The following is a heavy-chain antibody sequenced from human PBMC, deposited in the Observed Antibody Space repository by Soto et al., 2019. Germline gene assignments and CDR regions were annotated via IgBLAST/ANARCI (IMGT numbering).Heavy chain of an antibody. V-gene: IGHV4-61*08. CDR2: IHPSGST. Sequence: QVQLQESGPGLVKPSETLSLSCTVSGASVSSGAYYWSWLRQPPGKGLEWIARIHPSGSTYYNPSFRSRVTISVDTSKSQFSLKVNSVTAADTAVYYCARGPDYSKSGYWGQGALVTVSS. CDR1: GASVSSGAYY. CDR3: ARGPDYSKSGY. D-gene: IGHD4-4*01. J-gene: IGHJ4*02.